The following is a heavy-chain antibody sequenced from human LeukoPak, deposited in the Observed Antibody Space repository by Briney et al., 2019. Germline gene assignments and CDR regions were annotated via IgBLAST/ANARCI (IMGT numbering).Heavy chain of an antibody. CDR3: ARARGGNKNWFDP. V-gene: IGHV1-18*01. Sequence: ASVKVSCKASGGTFSSYAISWVRQAPGQGLEWMGWISAYNGNTNYAQKLQGRVTMTTDTSTSTAYMELRSLRSDDTAVYYCARARGGNKNWFDPWGQGTLVTVSS. CDR1: GGTFSSYA. D-gene: IGHD4-23*01. CDR2: ISAYNGNT. J-gene: IGHJ5*02.